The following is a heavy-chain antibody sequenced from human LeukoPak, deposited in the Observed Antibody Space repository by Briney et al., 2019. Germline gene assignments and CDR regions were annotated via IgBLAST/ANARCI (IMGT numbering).Heavy chain of an antibody. D-gene: IGHD2-21*02. J-gene: IGHJ3*01. CDR3: ARGRRDCGGDCYVAFDF. V-gene: IGHV3-74*01. Sequence: GGSLRLSCAASGFTFSSYWMHWVRQAPGKGLVWVSRINSDGSSTSYADSVKGRFTISRDNAKNTLYLQMHTLRADDTAVYYCARGRRDCGGDCYVAFDFWGQGTMLTVSS. CDR2: INSDGSST. CDR1: GFTFSSYW.